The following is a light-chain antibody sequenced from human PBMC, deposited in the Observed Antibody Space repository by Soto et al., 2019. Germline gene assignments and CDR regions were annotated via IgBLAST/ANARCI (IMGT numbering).Light chain of an antibody. CDR2: GSS. J-gene: IGKJ5*01. CDR1: QSVGSN. CDR3: QQYTNWPPIT. V-gene: IGKV3-15*01. Sequence: ILLTQSPATLPVSPGERATLSCMASQSVGSNLAWFQQKPGQAPRLLIYGSSTRATGVPARFSGSGSGEDFTLTISNLQSEDFAVYYCQQYTNWPPITFGQGTRLEIK.